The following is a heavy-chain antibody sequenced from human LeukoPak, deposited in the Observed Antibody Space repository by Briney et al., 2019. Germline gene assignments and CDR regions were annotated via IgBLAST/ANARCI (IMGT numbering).Heavy chain of an antibody. CDR1: GFTFSDYY. V-gene: IGHV3-11*01. D-gene: IGHD2-15*01. CDR3: ARDYGLDCSSSSCPSPFDY. Sequence: PGGSLRLSCAASGFTFSDYYMNWIRQVPGKGLEWVSYISNSGSTIYYADSVKGRFTVSRDNAKNSLSLQMNSLRAEDTAVYYCARDYGLDCSSSSCPSPFDYWGQGTLVTVSS. J-gene: IGHJ4*02. CDR2: ISNSGSTI.